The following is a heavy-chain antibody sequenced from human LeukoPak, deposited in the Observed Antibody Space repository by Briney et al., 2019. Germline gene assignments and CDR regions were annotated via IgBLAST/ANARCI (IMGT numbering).Heavy chain of an antibody. V-gene: IGHV1-18*01. CDR2: IRAYNGNT. CDR1: GYTFTSYG. J-gene: IGHJ3*02. D-gene: IGHD6-19*01. Sequence: ASVKVSCKASGYTFTSYGISWVRQAPGRGLEWMGWIRAYNGNTNYAQKLQGRVTMTTDTSTSTAYMELRSLRSDDTAVYYCARRQFSGWLRHDAFDIWGQGTMVTVSS. CDR3: ARRQFSGWLRHDAFDI.